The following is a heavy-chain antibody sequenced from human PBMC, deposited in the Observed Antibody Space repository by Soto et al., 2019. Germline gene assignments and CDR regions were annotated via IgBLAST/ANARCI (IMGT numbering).Heavy chain of an antibody. D-gene: IGHD6-25*01. CDR1: GFTFSNAW. CDR2: IKSKTDGGTT. Sequence: EVQLVESGGGLVKPGGSLRLSCAASGFTFSNAWMSWVRQAPGKGLEWVGRIKSKTDGGTTDYAAPVKGRFNISRDDSKNTLYLQMHSLKTEDTAVYYCTTPSGIRRGHYYYYMDVWGKGTTVTVSS. J-gene: IGHJ6*03. V-gene: IGHV3-15*01. CDR3: TTPSGIRRGHYYYYMDV.